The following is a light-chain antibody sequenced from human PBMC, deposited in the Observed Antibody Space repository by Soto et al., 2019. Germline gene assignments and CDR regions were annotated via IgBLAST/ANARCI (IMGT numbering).Light chain of an antibody. J-gene: IGLJ1*01. CDR2: DVS. V-gene: IGLV2-14*01. Sequence: QSALTQPASVSGSPGQSITISCTGTSSDVGGYNYVSWYQQHPGKAPKLMIYDVSNRPSGVSNRFSGSKSGNTASLPISGLQAEDEDAYYCSSYTSSSTLYVFGTGTKVTVL. CDR3: SSYTSSSTLYV. CDR1: SSDVGGYNY.